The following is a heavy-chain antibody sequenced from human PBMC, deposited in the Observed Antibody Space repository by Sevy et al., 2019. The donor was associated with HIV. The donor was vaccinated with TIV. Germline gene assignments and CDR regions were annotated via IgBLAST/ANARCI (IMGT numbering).Heavy chain of an antibody. Sequence: GGSLRLSCVASGFIFRDRYMSWIRQAPGKGLEWVSFISSRSSEINYADSVKGRFTVSRDNAKNSMYLQMNNLRAEDTAVYYCAGDFMPVASAGTGALGVWGQGTAVTVSS. CDR3: AGDFMPVASAGTGALGV. CDR2: ISSRSSEI. D-gene: IGHD6-13*01. J-gene: IGHJ6*02. CDR1: GFIFRDRY. V-gene: IGHV3-11*05.